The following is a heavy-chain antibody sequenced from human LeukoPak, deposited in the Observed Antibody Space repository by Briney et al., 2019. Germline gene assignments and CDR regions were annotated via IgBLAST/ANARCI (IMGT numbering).Heavy chain of an antibody. D-gene: IGHD1-26*01. V-gene: IGHV3-30-3*02. CDR3: AKKVVVGATSPYSDFQD. Sequence: SGGSLRLSCAAPGFTFSSYAMHWVRQAPGKGLEWVATMSYDGSNEYYADSVKGRFSISRDNSKNTLYLQMNSLRAEDTALYYCAKKVVVGATSPYSDFQDWGQGTLVTVSS. CDR2: MSYDGSNE. J-gene: IGHJ1*01. CDR1: GFTFSSYA.